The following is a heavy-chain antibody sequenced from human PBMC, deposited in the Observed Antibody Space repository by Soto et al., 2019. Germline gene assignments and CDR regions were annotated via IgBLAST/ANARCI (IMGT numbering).Heavy chain of an antibody. CDR3: ARGLIYDSSGYYFDY. V-gene: IGHV1-69*02. J-gene: IGHJ4*02. CDR1: GGTFSSYT. CDR2: IIPSLGIT. Sequence: SVKVSCKASGGTFSSYTISWVRQAPGQGLEWMGRIIPSLGITKYAQKFQGRVTMTTDKSTSTVYMELSSLRSEDTAVYYCARGLIYDSSGYYFDYWGQGTLVTVSS. D-gene: IGHD3-22*01.